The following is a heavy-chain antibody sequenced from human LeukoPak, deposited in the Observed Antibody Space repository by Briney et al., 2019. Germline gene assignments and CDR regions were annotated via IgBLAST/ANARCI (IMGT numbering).Heavy chain of an antibody. V-gene: IGHV7-4-1*02. J-gene: IGHJ5*02. CDR3: ARVTELSSSGYFNWFDP. CDR2: INTNTGNP. CDR1: GYTFTSYA. Sequence: GASVKVSCKASGYTFTSYAMNWVRQAPGQGLEWMGWINTNTGNPTHAQGFTGRFVFSLDTSVSTAYLQISSLKAEDTAVYYCARVTELSSSGYFNWFDPWGQGTLVTVSS. D-gene: IGHD3-22*01.